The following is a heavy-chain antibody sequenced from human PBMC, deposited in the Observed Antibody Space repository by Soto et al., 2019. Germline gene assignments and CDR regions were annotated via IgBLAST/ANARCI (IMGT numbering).Heavy chain of an antibody. Sequence: SQTLSLTCAISGDSVSSTSAAWSWIRQSPSRGLEWLGRTYYRSKWYSDYAVSVKSRITINPDTSRNQFSLQLNSVTPEDTAVYYCARGSYYSGWVWGQGTLVTVSS. CDR2: TYYRSKWYS. CDR3: ARGSYYSGWV. D-gene: IGHD6-19*01. J-gene: IGHJ4*02. V-gene: IGHV6-1*01. CDR1: GDSVSSTSAA.